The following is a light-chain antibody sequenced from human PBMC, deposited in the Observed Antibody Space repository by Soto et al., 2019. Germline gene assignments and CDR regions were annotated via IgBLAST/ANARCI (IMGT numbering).Light chain of an antibody. V-gene: IGKV3-20*01. Sequence: TQSPSTLSVSPGERATLSCRASQSVSSSYLAWYQQKPGQAPRLLIYGASSRATGIPDRFSGSGSGTDFTLTISRLEPEDFAVYYCQQYGSSPLTFGGGTKVDIK. CDR3: QQYGSSPLT. J-gene: IGKJ4*01. CDR2: GAS. CDR1: QSVSSSY.